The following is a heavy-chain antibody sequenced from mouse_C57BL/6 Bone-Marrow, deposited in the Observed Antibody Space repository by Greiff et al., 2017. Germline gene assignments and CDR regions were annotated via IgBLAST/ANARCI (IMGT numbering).Heavy chain of an antibody. Sequence: VQLQQSGPELVKPGASVKISCKASGYSFTDYNMNWVKQSNGTSLEWIGIINPNYGTTSYNQKFKGKATLPVDPSSSTAYMQLNSLTSEDSAVYYCARGGYGVRWYFEVWGTGTTVTVSS. J-gene: IGHJ1*03. V-gene: IGHV1-39*01. CDR1: GYSFTDYN. D-gene: IGHD2-2*01. CDR3: ARGGYGVRWYFEV. CDR2: INPNYGTT.